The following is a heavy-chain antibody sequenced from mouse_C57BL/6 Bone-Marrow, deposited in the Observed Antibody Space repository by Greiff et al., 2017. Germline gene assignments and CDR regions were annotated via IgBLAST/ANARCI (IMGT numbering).Heavy chain of an antibody. Sequence: EVQVVESGGGLVKPGGSLKLSCAASGFTFSSYTMTWVRQTPEKRLEWVATISGGGGNTYYPDSVKGRFTISRDNAKNTLYLQMSSLRSEDTALYYCARADYAMDYWGQGTSVTVSS. CDR1: GFTFSSYT. J-gene: IGHJ4*01. CDR2: ISGGGGNT. CDR3: ARADYAMDY. V-gene: IGHV5-9*01.